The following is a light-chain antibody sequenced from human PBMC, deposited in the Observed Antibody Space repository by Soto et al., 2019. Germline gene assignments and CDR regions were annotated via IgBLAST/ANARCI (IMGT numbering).Light chain of an antibody. CDR2: EVN. CDR1: TRNVGLYQA. J-gene: IGLJ1*01. Sequence: QSVLTQPASVSGSPGQSVTISCTGTTRNVGLYQAISWCQQHPGKAPKLILYEVNQRPSGVSNRFSGSKSGNTASLTISGLQPEDEADYYCCSYASSSTYVFGTGTKVTVL. V-gene: IGLV2-23*02. CDR3: CSYASSSTYV.